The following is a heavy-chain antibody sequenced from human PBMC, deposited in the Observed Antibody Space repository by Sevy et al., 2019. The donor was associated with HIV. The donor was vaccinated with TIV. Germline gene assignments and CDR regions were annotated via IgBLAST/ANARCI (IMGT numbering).Heavy chain of an antibody. CDR2: IYPSGNS. CDR1: GDFISGTNW. Sequence: GTLSLTCAVSGDFISGTNWWSWVRQPPGKGLEWIGEIYPSGNSNYNPSLKSRVTISVDKSKNQFSLKLTSVIAADTAVYYCAREGTTTSFDYWDQGTLVTVSS. D-gene: IGHD1-26*01. J-gene: IGHJ4*02. CDR3: AREGTTTSFDY. V-gene: IGHV4-4*02.